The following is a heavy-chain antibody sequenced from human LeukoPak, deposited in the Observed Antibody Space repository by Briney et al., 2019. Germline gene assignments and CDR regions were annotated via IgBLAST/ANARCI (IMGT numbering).Heavy chain of an antibody. V-gene: IGHV3-30*04. CDR2: IRSDGSNK. Sequence: GGSLRLSCAASEFTFSNYAMHWVRLAPGEGLEWVASIRSDGSNKYYADSVKGRFTVSRDNSKNMLYLQMISLRAEDTAVYYCARGRPNILGFDPWGQGTLVTVSS. D-gene: IGHD2-8*01. J-gene: IGHJ5*02. CDR3: ARGRPNILGFDP. CDR1: EFTFSNYA.